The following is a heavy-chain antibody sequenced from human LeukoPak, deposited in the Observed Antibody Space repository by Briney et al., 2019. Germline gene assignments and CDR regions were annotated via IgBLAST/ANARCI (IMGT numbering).Heavy chain of an antibody. Sequence: ASVKVSCKASGYTFTSYYMHWVRQAPGQGLEWMGIINPSGGSTSYAQKFQGRVTMTRDTSTSTVYMELSSLRPEDTAVYYCARDEDYYDSSGYDGYFQHWGQGTLVTVSS. CDR1: GYTFTSYY. CDR3: ARDEDYYDSSGYDGYFQH. CDR2: INPSGGST. V-gene: IGHV1-46*01. J-gene: IGHJ1*01. D-gene: IGHD3-22*01.